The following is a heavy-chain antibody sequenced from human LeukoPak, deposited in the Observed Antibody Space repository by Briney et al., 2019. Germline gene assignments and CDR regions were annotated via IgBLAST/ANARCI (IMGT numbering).Heavy chain of an antibody. Sequence: GGSLRLSCAASGFPFSNYATRWVRQAPGKGLEWVSSIAGNGDTTYYADSVKGRFTISRDNSKNTLYLQMNSLRAEDTAVYYCADSNYWYPVDYWGQGTLVTVSS. CDR1: GFPFSNYA. CDR2: IAGNGDTT. V-gene: IGHV3-23*01. D-gene: IGHD4-11*01. J-gene: IGHJ4*02. CDR3: ADSNYWYPVDY.